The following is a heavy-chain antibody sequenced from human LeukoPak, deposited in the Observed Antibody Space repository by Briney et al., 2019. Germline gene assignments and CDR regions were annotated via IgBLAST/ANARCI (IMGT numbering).Heavy chain of an antibody. V-gene: IGHV1-18*01. CDR3: ARESKWLVPSASDY. D-gene: IGHD6-6*01. CDR1: GYTFTSYG. J-gene: IGHJ4*02. CDR2: ISAYNGNI. Sequence: ASVKVSCKASGYTFTSYGISWVRQAPGQGLEWMGWISAYNGNINYAQKLQGRVTMTTDTSTSTAYMELRSLRSDDTAVYYCARESKWLVPSASDYWGQGTLVTVSS.